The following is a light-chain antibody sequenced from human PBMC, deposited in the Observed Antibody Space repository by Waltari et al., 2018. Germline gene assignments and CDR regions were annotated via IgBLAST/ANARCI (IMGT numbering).Light chain of an antibody. CDR2: DKN. CDR3: HSRDSRGNPWV. CDR1: TLRSCD. Sequence: SSETTPDPAVAVAMGQTDRIPCKGGTLRSCDATQYRQKPGQAPVLVIFDKNVRPSGIPDRFSASNSGNTASLTITGAQAEDEADYYCHSRDSRGNPWVFGGGTKLTVL. J-gene: IGLJ3*02. V-gene: IGLV3-19*01.